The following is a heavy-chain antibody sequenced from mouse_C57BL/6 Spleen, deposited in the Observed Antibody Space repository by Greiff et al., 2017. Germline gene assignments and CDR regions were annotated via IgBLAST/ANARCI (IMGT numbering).Heavy chain of an antibody. CDR3: ARPHSGAYYFDY. CDR1: GFTFSSYG. V-gene: IGHV5-6*01. J-gene: IGHJ2*01. CDR2: ISSGGSYT. D-gene: IGHD3-1*01. Sequence: EVQLVESGGDLVKPGGSLKLSCAASGFTFSSYGMSWVRQTPDKRLAWVATISSGGSYTYYPDSVKGRFTISRDNAKNTLYLQMSSLKSEDTAMYYCARPHSGAYYFDYWGQGTTLTVSS.